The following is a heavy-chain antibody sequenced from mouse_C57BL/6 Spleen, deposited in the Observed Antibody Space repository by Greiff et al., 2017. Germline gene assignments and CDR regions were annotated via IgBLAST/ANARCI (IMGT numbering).Heavy chain of an antibody. J-gene: IGHJ4*01. V-gene: IGHV1-39*01. CDR3: AITTAQATWSAMDY. CDR2: INPNYGTT. CDR1: GYSFTDYN. D-gene: IGHD3-2*02. Sequence: VQLKESGPELVKPGASVKISCKASGYSFTDYNMNWVKQSNGKSLEWIGVINPNYGTTSYNQKFKGKATLTVDQSSSTAYMQLNSLTSEDSAVYYCAITTAQATWSAMDYWGQGTSVTVSS.